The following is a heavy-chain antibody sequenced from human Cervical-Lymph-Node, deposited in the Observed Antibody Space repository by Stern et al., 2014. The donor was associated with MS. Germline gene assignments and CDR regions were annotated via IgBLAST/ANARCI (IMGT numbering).Heavy chain of an antibody. CDR3: ARDSASP. J-gene: IGHJ5*02. Sequence: QVQLQESGPGLVKTSGTLSLTCAVSGASISSPNWWTWVRQSPDKGLEWLGEIFHSGSTNYNPSLKSPLPLPLDKTKNQFSMRLTSVTAADTAVYYCARDSASPWGQGTLVTVSS. CDR2: IFHSGST. V-gene: IGHV4-4*02. CDR1: GASISSPNW. D-gene: IGHD5-18*01.